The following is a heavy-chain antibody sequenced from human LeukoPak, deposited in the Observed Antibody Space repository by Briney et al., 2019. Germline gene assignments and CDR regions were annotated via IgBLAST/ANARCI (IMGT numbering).Heavy chain of an antibody. Sequence: SGGSLRLSCAASGFTFSSYWMHWVRQAPGKGLVWVSRINSDGSSTSYADSVKGRFTISRDNAKNTLYLQVNSLRAEDTAVYYCARDGIEWELGFDYWGQGTLVTVSS. V-gene: IGHV3-74*01. CDR3: ARDGIEWELGFDY. CDR2: INSDGSST. CDR1: GFTFSSYW. J-gene: IGHJ4*02. D-gene: IGHD1-26*01.